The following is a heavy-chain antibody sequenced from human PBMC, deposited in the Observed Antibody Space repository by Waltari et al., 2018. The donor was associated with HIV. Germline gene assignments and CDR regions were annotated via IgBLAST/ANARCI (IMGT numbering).Heavy chain of an antibody. CDR1: GFTFTSYW. Sequence: EVQLVESGGGLVQPGGSLRLSCAASGFTFTSYWMHWVRQAPGKVPVWDSRINSYGRSTSCADSVKGRFTIARENAKNTLYLQRNSLRAEETAVYYCARQRATYYYDSSGYPYYYYYGMDVWGQGTTVTVSS. CDR2: INSYGRST. CDR3: ARQRATYYYDSSGYPYYYYYGMDV. J-gene: IGHJ6*02. V-gene: IGHV3-74*01. D-gene: IGHD3-22*01.